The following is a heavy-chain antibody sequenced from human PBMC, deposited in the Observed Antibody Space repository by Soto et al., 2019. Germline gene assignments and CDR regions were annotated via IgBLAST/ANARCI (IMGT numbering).Heavy chain of an antibody. Sequence: ASVKVSCKVSGYTLTELSMHWVRQAPGKGLEWMGGFDPEDGETIYAQKFQGRVTMTEDTSTDTAYMELSSLRSEDTAVYYCATVLRDWGSYRYNWFDPWGQGTLVTVSS. V-gene: IGHV1-24*01. CDR3: ATVLRDWGSYRYNWFDP. J-gene: IGHJ5*02. CDR1: GYTLTELS. CDR2: FDPEDGET. D-gene: IGHD3-16*02.